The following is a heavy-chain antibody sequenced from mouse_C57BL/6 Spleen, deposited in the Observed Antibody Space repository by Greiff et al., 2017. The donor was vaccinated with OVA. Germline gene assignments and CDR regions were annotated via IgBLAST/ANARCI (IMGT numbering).Heavy chain of an antibody. J-gene: IGHJ4*01. CDR1: GYTFTSYT. CDR3: ARVTTKHYYAMDY. D-gene: IGHD2-3*01. V-gene: IGHV1-4*01. Sequence: QVQLQQSGAELARPGASVKMSCKASGYTFTSYTMHWVKQRPGQGLEWIGYINPSSGYTKYNQKFKDKATLTADKSSSTAYMQLSSLTSEDSAVYYCARVTTKHYYAMDYWGQGTSVTVSS. CDR2: INPSSGYT.